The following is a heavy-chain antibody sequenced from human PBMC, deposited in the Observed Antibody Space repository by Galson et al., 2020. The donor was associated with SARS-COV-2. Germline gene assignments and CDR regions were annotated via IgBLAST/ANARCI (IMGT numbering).Heavy chain of an antibody. V-gene: IGHV1-24*01. CDR3: ATSFVVPYSSIRGLFWVDA. CDR2: FDPEDGET. CDR1: GYTLTELS. D-gene: IGHD6-13*01. J-gene: IGHJ5*02. Sequence: ASVKVSCKVSGYTLTELSMHWVRQAPGKGLEWMGGFDPEDGETIYAQKFQGRVTMTEDTSTDTAYMELSSLRSEDTAVYYCATSFVVPYSSIRGLFWVDAWGQGTRVTVSS.